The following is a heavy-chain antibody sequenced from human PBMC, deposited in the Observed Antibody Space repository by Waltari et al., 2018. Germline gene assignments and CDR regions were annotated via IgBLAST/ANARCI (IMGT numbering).Heavy chain of an antibody. CDR3: ARDNRGRVPPRYHQTRWFDP. D-gene: IGHD1-20*01. CDR2: INHSGST. V-gene: IGHV4-34*01. CDR1: GGSFSGYY. J-gene: IGHJ5*02. Sequence: QVQLQQWGAGLLKPSETLSLTCAVYGGSFSGYYWSWIRQPPGKGLEWIGEINHSGSTNYNPSLKSRVTISVDTSKNQFSLKLSSVTAADTAVYYCARDNRGRVPPRYHQTRWFDPWGQGTLVTVSS.